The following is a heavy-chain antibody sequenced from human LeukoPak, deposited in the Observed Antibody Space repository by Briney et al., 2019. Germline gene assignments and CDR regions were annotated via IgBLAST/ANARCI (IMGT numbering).Heavy chain of an antibody. CDR1: GYAITSGGFS. Sequence: SSETLSLTCTVSGYAITSGGFSWNWIRQPPGKGLEWIGCIYDRGPAYYNPSLKSRSTISVDRPKNQFFLNVTSLTAADTAVYYCARSRQASGLFNSWGQGTLVVVSS. V-gene: IGHV4-30-2*01. CDR3: ARSRQASGLFNS. CDR2: IYDRGPA. D-gene: IGHD3-10*01. J-gene: IGHJ5*01.